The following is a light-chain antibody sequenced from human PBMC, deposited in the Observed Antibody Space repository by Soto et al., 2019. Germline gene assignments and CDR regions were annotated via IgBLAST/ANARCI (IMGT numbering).Light chain of an antibody. CDR3: QQHGTSPWM. CDR2: GAS. CDR1: QSVSSAY. V-gene: IGKV3-20*01. Sequence: VFTQSPGTLSFSPGERATLSCRASQSVSSAYVAWYQQIPGQTPRLLIYGASSRATGIPDRFSGSGSGTDFTLTISRLEPEDFAVYYCQQHGTSPWMFGQGTKVDIK. J-gene: IGKJ1*01.